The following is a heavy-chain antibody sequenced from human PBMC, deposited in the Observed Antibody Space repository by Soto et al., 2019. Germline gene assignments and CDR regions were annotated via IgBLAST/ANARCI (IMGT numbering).Heavy chain of an antibody. Sequence: PGGSLRLSCAASGFTFSSYAMSWVRQAPGKGLEWVSAISGSGGSTYYADSVKGRFTISRDNSKNTLYLQMNSLRAEDTAVYYCAKVGNYYGSGSYFSRFDLWGRGTLVTVSS. CDR3: AKVGNYYGSGSYFSRFDL. CDR1: GFTFSSYA. V-gene: IGHV3-23*01. J-gene: IGHJ2*01. CDR2: ISGSGGST. D-gene: IGHD3-10*01.